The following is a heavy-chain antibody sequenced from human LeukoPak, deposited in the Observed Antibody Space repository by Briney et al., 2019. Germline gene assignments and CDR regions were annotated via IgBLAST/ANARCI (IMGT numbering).Heavy chain of an antibody. CDR1: GFSVSSNY. J-gene: IGHJ1*01. D-gene: IGHD2-21*02. Sequence: GSLRLSCAASGFSVSSNYMSWVRQAPGKGLEWVSVIYSGGSTYYADSVKGRFTISRDNSKNTLYLQMKSLRAEDTAVYYCARTDETAPAEDFQHWGLGTLVTVSS. V-gene: IGHV3-53*01. CDR2: IYSGGST. CDR3: ARTDETAPAEDFQH.